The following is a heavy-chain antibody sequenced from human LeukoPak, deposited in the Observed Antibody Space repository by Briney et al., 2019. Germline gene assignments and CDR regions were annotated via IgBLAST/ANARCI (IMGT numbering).Heavy chain of an antibody. V-gene: IGHV4-61*02. D-gene: IGHD6-6*01. Sequence: SETLSLTCTVSGDSMNSGSSYWSWIRQPAGMGLEWIGRIYTSGSTNYNPSLKSRVTMSVDTSNNQFSLKLNSVTAADTAVYYCARTHTARRYAFDIWGQGTMVTVSS. CDR3: ARTHTARRYAFDI. CDR1: GDSMNSGSSY. CDR2: IYTSGST. J-gene: IGHJ3*02.